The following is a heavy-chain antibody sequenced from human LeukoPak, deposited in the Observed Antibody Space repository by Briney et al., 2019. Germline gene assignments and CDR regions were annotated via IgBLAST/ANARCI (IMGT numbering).Heavy chain of an antibody. D-gene: IGHD6-13*01. CDR2: IIPILGIA. V-gene: IGHV1-69*04. Sequence: ASVKVSCKASGGTFSSYAISWVRQAPGQGLEWMGRIIPILGIANYAQKFQGRVTITADKSTSTAYMELSSLRSEDTAVYYCARSGSRHHSSSWYLTDYWGQGTLVTISS. J-gene: IGHJ4*02. CDR3: ARSGSRHHSSSWYLTDY. CDR1: GGTFSSYA.